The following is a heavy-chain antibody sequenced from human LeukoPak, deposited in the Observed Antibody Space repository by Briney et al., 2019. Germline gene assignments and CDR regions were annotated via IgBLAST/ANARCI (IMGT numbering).Heavy chain of an antibody. Sequence: GGSLRLSCAASGFTFSSYAMSWVRQAPGKGLEWVSAISGSGGSTYYADSVKGRFTISRDNSKNTLYLQMSSLRAEDTAVYYCAKNSAYSYGYYFDYWGQGTLVTVSS. CDR1: GFTFSSYA. V-gene: IGHV3-23*01. CDR2: ISGSGGST. J-gene: IGHJ4*02. D-gene: IGHD5-18*01. CDR3: AKNSAYSYGYYFDY.